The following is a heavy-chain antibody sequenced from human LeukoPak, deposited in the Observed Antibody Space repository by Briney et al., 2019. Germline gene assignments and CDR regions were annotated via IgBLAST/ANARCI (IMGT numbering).Heavy chain of an antibody. CDR1: GYSFTSYW. CDR3: ARHPLYCSSTSCYDY. Sequence: GESLKISCKGSGYSFTSYWIGWVRQMPGKGLEWMGLIYPGDSDTRYSPSFQGQVTISADKSISTAYLQWSSLKASDTAMYYCARHPLYCSSTSCYDYWGQGTLVTVSS. J-gene: IGHJ4*02. CDR2: IYPGDSDT. V-gene: IGHV5-51*01. D-gene: IGHD2-2*01.